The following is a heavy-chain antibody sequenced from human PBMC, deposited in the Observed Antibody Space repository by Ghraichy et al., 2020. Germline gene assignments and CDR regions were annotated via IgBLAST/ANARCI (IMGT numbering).Heavy chain of an antibody. J-gene: IGHJ5*02. CDR3: ARGGDAGWSAWFDP. CDR2: IYYSGST. D-gene: IGHD3-3*01. CDR1: GGSISSGGYY. Sequence: SETLSLTCTVSGGSISSGGYYWSWIRQHPGKGLEWIGYIYYSGSTYYNPSLKSRVTISVDTSKNQFSLKLSSVTAADTAVYYCARGGDAGWSAWFDPWGQGTLVTVSS. V-gene: IGHV4-31*03.